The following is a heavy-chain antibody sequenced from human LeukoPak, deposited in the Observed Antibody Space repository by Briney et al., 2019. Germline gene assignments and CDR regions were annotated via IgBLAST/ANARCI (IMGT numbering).Heavy chain of an antibody. CDR1: GFTFSSYA. D-gene: IGHD6-6*01. CDR3: ARAERPYSSSSEFDY. Sequence: GGSLRLSCSASGFTFSSYAMHWVRLAPGKGLEYISALSSNGGSTYYADSVKGRFTISRDNSKNTLYLQMNSLKTEDTAVYYCARAERPYSSSSEFDYWGQGTLVTVPS. CDR2: LSSNGGST. V-gene: IGHV3-64*04. J-gene: IGHJ4*02.